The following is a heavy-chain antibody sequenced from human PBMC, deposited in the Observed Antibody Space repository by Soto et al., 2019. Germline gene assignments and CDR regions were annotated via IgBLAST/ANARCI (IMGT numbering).Heavy chain of an antibody. Sequence: ESGGGVVQPGRSLRLSCAASGFTFSSYGIHWVRQAPGKGLEWVAVISYDGSNKYYADSVKGRFTISRDNSKNTLYLQMNSLRAEDTAVYYCAKDNTHCSGGSCYGCDYWGQGTLVTVSS. V-gene: IGHV3-30*18. CDR2: ISYDGSNK. CDR1: GFTFSSYG. D-gene: IGHD2-15*01. CDR3: AKDNTHCSGGSCYGCDY. J-gene: IGHJ4*02.